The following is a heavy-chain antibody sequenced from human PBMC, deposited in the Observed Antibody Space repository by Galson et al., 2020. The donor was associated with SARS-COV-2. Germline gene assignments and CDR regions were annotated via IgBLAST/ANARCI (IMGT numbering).Heavy chain of an antibody. CDR3: ARQVVAKTYYFDY. Sequence: ALETLSLTCNVSGYSISSGYYWMWIRQSPEKGLEWIANIHRSGSAYYNPSLKSRATISVDTSKNQFSLRLTSMTAADTAVYYCARQVVAKTYYFDYWGQGILVTVSS. CDR2: IHRSGSA. CDR1: GYSISSGYY. J-gene: IGHJ4*02. D-gene: IGHD2-15*01. V-gene: IGHV4-38-2*02.